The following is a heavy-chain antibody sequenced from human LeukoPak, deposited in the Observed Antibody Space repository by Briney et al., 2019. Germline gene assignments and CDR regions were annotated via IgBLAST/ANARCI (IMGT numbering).Heavy chain of an antibody. V-gene: IGHV1-2*02. D-gene: IGHD3-22*01. CDR3: ARGSPITMIVAVSGGGDY. CDR2: INPNSGGT. J-gene: IGHJ4*02. Sequence: GASVKVSCKASGYIFTSYGIGWVRQAPGQGLEWMGWINPNSGGTNYAQKFQGRVTMTRDTSISTAYMELSRLRSDDTAVYYCARGSPITMIVAVSGGGDYWGQGTLVTVSS. CDR1: GYIFTSYG.